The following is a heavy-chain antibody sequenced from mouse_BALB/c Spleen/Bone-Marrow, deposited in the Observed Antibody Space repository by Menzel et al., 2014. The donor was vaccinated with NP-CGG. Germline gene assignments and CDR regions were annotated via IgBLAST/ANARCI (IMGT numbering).Heavy chain of an antibody. J-gene: IGHJ2*01. Sequence: VQLKQSGTVLARPGASVKMSCKASGYIFTSYWMHWVKQRPGQGLERIGAIYPGNSDTSYNQKFKGKAKLTAVTSATTAYMELSSLTNEDSAVYFCTRKVYYGNPLDYWGQGTTLTVSS. V-gene: IGHV1-5*01. CDR3: TRKVYYGNPLDY. D-gene: IGHD2-1*01. CDR2: IYPGNSDT. CDR1: GYIFTSYW.